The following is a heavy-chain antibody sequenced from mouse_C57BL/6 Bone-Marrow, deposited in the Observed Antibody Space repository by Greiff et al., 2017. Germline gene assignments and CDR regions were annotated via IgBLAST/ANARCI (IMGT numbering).Heavy chain of an antibody. V-gene: IGHV7-1*01. Sequence: EVMLVESGGGLVKSGRSLRLSCATSGFTFSDFYMEWVRQAPGKGLEWIAASRNKANDYTTEYSASVKGRFIVSRDTSQSILYLQMNALRADDTAIYYCARENYCGNYSYFDVWGTGTTVTVSS. J-gene: IGHJ1*03. CDR1: GFTFSDFY. CDR3: ARENYCGNYSYFDV. D-gene: IGHD2-1*01. CDR2: SRNKANDYTT.